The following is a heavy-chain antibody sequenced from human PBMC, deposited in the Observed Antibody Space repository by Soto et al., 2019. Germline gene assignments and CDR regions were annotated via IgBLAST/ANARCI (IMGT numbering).Heavy chain of an antibody. CDR2: INPGGSAT. V-gene: IGHV3-74*01. Sequence: GGSLRLSCAASGFTFSSYWMHWVRQAPGKGLVWVSRINPGGSATNYADSVKGRFTISRDNAKNTLYLQMNSLRAEDTAVFYCGRGGSDSPMAPGYWGQGTLVTVSS. D-gene: IGHD5-18*01. J-gene: IGHJ4*02. CDR3: GRGGSDSPMAPGY. CDR1: GFTFSSYW.